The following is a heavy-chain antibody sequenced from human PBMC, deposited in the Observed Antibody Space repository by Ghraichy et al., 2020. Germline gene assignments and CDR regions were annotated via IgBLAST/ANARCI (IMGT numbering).Heavy chain of an antibody. D-gene: IGHD4/OR15-4a*01. CDR1: GFTFNIYD. CDR2: ISGSGGST. J-gene: IGHJ4*02. Sequence: GGSLRLSCAASGFTFNIYDMTWVRQAPGKGLEWVSTISGSGGSTYYADSVKGRFTISRDNSKNKVYLQMDSLRVEDTALYYCAKDPMVLTPGVVVDSWGQGTLVTVSS. CDR3: AKDPMVLTPGVVVDS. V-gene: IGHV3-23*01.